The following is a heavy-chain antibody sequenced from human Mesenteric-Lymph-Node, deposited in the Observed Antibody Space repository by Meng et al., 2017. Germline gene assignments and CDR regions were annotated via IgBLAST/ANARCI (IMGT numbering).Heavy chain of an antibody. CDR1: GFTFSGSA. CDR3: ARDYRRGVYTYYFDY. CDR2: ISGNAADT. Sequence: GESLKISCAASGFTFSGSAMHWVRQAPGKGLEWVSLISGNAADTYYADSVKGRFTISRDNSKNTLYLQMNSLRAEDTAVYYWARDYRRGVYTYYFDYWGQGTLVTVSS. D-gene: IGHD6-13*01. V-gene: IGHV3-23*01. J-gene: IGHJ4*02.